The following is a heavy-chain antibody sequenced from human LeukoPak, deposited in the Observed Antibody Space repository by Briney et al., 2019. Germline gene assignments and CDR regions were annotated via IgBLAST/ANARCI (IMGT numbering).Heavy chain of an antibody. CDR3: ARDGVELLWFEELSNWFDP. V-gene: IGHV1-18*01. Sequence: ASVKVSCKASGYTFTSYGISWVRQAPGQGLEWMGWISAYNGNTNYAQKLQGRVTMTTDTSTSTAYMELRSLRSDDTAVYYCARDGVELLWFEELSNWFDPWGQGTLVTVSS. J-gene: IGHJ5*02. CDR1: GYTFTSYG. D-gene: IGHD3-10*01. CDR2: ISAYNGNT.